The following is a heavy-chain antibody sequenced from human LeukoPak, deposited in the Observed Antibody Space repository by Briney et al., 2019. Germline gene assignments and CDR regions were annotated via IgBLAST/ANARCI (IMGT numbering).Heavy chain of an antibody. V-gene: IGHV4-61*02. D-gene: IGHD4-17*01. J-gene: IGHJ6*02. CDR3: ARGLTVTGGDV. Sequence: SQTLSLTCTVSGGSISSGSYYWSWIRQPAGKGLEWIGRIYTSGSTNYNPSLKSRVTISVDTSKNQFSLKLSSVTAADTAVYYCARGLTVTGGDVWGQGTTVTVSS. CDR2: IYTSGST. CDR1: GGSISSGSYY.